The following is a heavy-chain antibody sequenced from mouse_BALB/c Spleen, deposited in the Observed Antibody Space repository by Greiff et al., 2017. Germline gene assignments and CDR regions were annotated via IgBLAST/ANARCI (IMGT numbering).Heavy chain of an antibody. CDR1: GFNIKDYY. CDR2: IDPENGNT. Sequence: VQLQRSGAELVRPGALVKLSCKASGFNIKDYYMHWVKQRPEQGLEWIGWIDPENGNTIYDPKFQGKASITADTSSNTAYLQLSSLTSEDTAVYYCARSYGNYHAMDYWGQGTSVTVSS. D-gene: IGHD2-10*02. CDR3: ARSYGNYHAMDY. J-gene: IGHJ4*01. V-gene: IGHV14-1*02.